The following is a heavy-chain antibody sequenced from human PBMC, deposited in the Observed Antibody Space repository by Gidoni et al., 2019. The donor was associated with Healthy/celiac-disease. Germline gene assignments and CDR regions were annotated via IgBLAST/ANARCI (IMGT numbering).Heavy chain of an antibody. J-gene: IGHJ4*02. Sequence: QVQLVEAGGVVVHAVRSARVSFAASGFPFVRHALHWVRQAPGKGLEWVAVISYDGSNKYYAVSVKGRFTISRDNSKNTLYLQMNSLRAEDTAVYYCARATQDCSSTSCYALFDYWGQGTLVTVSS. V-gene: IGHV3-30-3*01. D-gene: IGHD2-2*01. CDR1: GFPFVRHA. CDR3: ARATQDCSSTSCYALFDY. CDR2: ISYDGSNK.